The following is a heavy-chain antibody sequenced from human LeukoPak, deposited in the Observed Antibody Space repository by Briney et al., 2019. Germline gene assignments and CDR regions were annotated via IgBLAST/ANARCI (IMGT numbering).Heavy chain of an antibody. D-gene: IGHD6-19*01. V-gene: IGHV3-7*01. Sequence: PGGSLRLSCAASGFSFNTYSMSWVRQAPGKGLEWVANIKEDGSEKYYVDSVKGRFTISRDNAKNSLYLQMNSLRAEDTAVYYCARGAGAVDYWGQGTLVTVSS. CDR1: GFSFNTYS. CDR2: IKEDGSEK. CDR3: ARGAGAVDY. J-gene: IGHJ4*02.